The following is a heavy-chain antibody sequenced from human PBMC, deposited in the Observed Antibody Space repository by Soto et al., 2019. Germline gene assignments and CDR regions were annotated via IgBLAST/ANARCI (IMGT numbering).Heavy chain of an antibody. CDR3: GIDSRYCSAGGCSIMSDAFDV. D-gene: IGHD2-15*01. V-gene: IGHV4-4*02. J-gene: IGHJ3*01. CDR2: IYHSGAT. CDR1: RFSVTNNKY. Sequence: QAQLQESGPGLVRPSGTLSLTCTVSRFSVTNNKYWNWVRQSPGKALEWIGEIYHSGATYYNPSLSGRASISMDKSKNQVSLNLTSVTAAHTAVYYCGIDSRYCSAGGCSIMSDAFDVWGQGTLVTVS.